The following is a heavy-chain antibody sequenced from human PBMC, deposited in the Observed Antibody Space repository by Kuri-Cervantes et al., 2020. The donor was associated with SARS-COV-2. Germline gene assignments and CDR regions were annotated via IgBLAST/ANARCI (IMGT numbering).Heavy chain of an antibody. V-gene: IGHV4-30-4*08. J-gene: IGHJ4*02. CDR1: GGSISSGDYY. CDR3: ARVSWMQLWHRYFDN. CDR2: IYYSGST. Sequence: SETLSLTCTVPGGSISSGDYYWSWIRQPPGKGLEWIGYIYYSGSTYYNPSLKSRVSISVDKSKNQFSLEMSSVTAADTAVYYCARVSWMQLWHRYFDNWSQGTLVTVSS. D-gene: IGHD5-18*01.